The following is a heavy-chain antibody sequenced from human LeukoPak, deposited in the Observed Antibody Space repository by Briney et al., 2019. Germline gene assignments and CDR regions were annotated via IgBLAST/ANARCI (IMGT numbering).Heavy chain of an antibody. CDR1: GGSISSYY. V-gene: IGHV4-59*01. CDR2: IYYSGST. CDR3: ARVYSGKQQLVDY. Sequence: SETLSLTCTVSGGSISSYYWSWIRQPPGKGLEWIGYIYYSGSTNYNPSLKSRVTISVDTSKNQFSLKLSSVTAADTAVYYCARVYSGKQQLVDYWGQGTLVTVSS. J-gene: IGHJ4*02. D-gene: IGHD6-13*01.